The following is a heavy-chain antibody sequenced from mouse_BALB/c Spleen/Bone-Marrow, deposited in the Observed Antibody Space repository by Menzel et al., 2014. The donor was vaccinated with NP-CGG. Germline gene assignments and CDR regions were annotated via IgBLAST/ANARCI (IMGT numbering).Heavy chain of an antibody. CDR1: DYTFTSSD. D-gene: IGHD2-12*01. Sequence: QVQLKESGPELVKPGASVKLSCKASDYTFTSSDINWVRQGPEQGLEWMGWIFPGDGSTKYNEKFKGKATLTIDKYSSTAYMQLSRLTSEDSAVHFCARNYKSAWFTYWGQGNLVTVSA. CDR3: ARNYKSAWFTY. J-gene: IGHJ3*01. V-gene: IGHV1-85*01. CDR2: IFPGDGST.